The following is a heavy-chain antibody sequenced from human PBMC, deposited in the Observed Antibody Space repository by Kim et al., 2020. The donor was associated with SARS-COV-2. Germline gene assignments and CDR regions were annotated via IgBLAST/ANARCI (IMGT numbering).Heavy chain of an antibody. CDR1: GGSFSGYY. Sequence: SETLSLTCAVYGGSFSGYYWSWIRQPPGKGLEWIGEINHSGSTNYNPSLKSRVTISVDTSKNQFSLKLSSVTAADTAVYYCARVIAVAGQPLGLNWFDPWGQGTLVTVSS. CDR2: INHSGST. D-gene: IGHD6-19*01. CDR3: ARVIAVAGQPLGLNWFDP. V-gene: IGHV4-34*01. J-gene: IGHJ5*02.